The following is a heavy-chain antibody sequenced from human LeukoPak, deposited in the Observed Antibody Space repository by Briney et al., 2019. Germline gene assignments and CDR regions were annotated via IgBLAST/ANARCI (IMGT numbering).Heavy chain of an antibody. CDR3: ASSSYGAFDI. CDR2: ISSSGSTI. Sequence: PGGSLRLSCAASGFTFSSYEMNWVRQALGKGLEWVSYISSSGSTIYYADSVKGRFTISRDNAKNSLYLQMNSLRAEDTAVYYCASSSYGAFDIWGQGTMVTVSS. CDR1: GFTFSSYE. V-gene: IGHV3-48*03. D-gene: IGHD6-6*01. J-gene: IGHJ3*02.